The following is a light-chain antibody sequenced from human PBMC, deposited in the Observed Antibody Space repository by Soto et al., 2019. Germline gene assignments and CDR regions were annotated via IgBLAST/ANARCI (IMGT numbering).Light chain of an antibody. CDR1: QSVSSSY. V-gene: IGKV3-20*01. Sequence: EILLTQSPGTLSLSPGERATLSCRASQSVSSSYLAWYQQKPGQAPRLLIYGASSRATGIPDRFSGSGSGTEFTLTISRLEPEDFAVYYCQQYGSSPFTFGPGTKVDIK. CDR3: QQYGSSPFT. J-gene: IGKJ3*01. CDR2: GAS.